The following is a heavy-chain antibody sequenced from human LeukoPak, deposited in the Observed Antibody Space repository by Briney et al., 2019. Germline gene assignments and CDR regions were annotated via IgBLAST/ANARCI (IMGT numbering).Heavy chain of an antibody. CDR1: GGSISSYY. CDR2: IYYSGGT. D-gene: IGHD6-19*01. Sequence: PSETLSLTCTVSGGSISSYYWNWIRQPPGKGLEWIGYIYYSGGTNYNPSLKSRVTISVDTSKNQFSLKLSSVTAADTAVYYCAREGYGSGWCRDDYYYYYMDVWGKGTTVTISS. V-gene: IGHV4-59*01. J-gene: IGHJ6*03. CDR3: AREGYGSGWCRDDYYYYYMDV.